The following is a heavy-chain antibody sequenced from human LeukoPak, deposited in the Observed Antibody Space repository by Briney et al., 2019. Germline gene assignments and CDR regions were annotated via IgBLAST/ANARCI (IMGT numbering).Heavy chain of an antibody. CDR2: ISSSSSYI. Sequence: GGSLRLSCAASGFTFSSYSMNWVRQAPGKGLEWVSSISSSSSYIYYADSVKGRFTISRDNAKNSLYLQMNSLRAEDTAVYYCARDPVGITISFNWFDPWGQGTLVTVSS. CDR3: ARDPVGITISFNWFDP. V-gene: IGHV3-21*01. CDR1: GFTFSSYS. D-gene: IGHD3-3*01. J-gene: IGHJ5*02.